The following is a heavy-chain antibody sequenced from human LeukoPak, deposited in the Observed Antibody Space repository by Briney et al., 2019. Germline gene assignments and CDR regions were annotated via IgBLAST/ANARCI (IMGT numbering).Heavy chain of an antibody. CDR2: ITSSSTYI. CDR3: ARDPYSGGYGDYYYYYMDL. D-gene: IGHD1-26*01. CDR1: GFTFSTYN. V-gene: IGHV3-21*01. Sequence: GGSLRLTCAASGFTFSTYNMNWVRQAPGKGLEWVSSITSSSTYIYYADSVKGRFTISRDNAKNSLYLQMNSLRAEDTAVYYCARDPYSGGYGDYYYYYMDLWGQGTTVTISS. J-gene: IGHJ6*03.